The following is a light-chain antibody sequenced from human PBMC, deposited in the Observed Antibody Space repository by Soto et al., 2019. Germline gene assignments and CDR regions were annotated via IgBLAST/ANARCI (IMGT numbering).Light chain of an antibody. CDR2: LNSDGRH. CDR3: QTWGTGIQV. V-gene: IGLV4-69*01. Sequence: QSVLTQSPSASASLGASVKLTCTLSSGHSNYAIAWHQQQPEKGPRYLMKLNSDGRHSKGDGIPDRFSGSTSGAERYLTISSLQSEDEADYYCQTWGTGIQVFGGGTKLTV. CDR1: SGHSNYA. J-gene: IGLJ2*01.